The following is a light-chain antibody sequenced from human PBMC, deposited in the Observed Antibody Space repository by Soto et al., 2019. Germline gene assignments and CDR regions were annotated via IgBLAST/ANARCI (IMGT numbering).Light chain of an antibody. CDR1: QSVTNNF. Sequence: DIVLTQSPGTLSLSPGAAATLSCRASQSVTNNFLSWYQQKPGQAPRLLIYGATSRATGIPDRFSGSGSGPDFTLTISILEPEDFAVYYCQQSGSSSWTFGQGTKVEVK. CDR3: QQSGSSSWT. CDR2: GAT. V-gene: IGKV3-20*01. J-gene: IGKJ1*01.